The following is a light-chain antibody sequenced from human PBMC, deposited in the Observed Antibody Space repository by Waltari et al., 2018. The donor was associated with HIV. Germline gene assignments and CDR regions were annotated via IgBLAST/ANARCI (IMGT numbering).Light chain of an antibody. Sequence: QSVLTQPPSASGTPGQRVTISCSGSSSNIGSNTVNWYQQVPGTAPKLLIYSNNQPPSGVPDRFSGSKSDTAASLAISGLQSEDEADYYCAAWDDSLSVYVFGTVTKVTVL. CDR2: SNN. CDR3: AAWDDSLSVYV. V-gene: IGLV1-44*01. J-gene: IGLJ1*01. CDR1: SSNIGSNT.